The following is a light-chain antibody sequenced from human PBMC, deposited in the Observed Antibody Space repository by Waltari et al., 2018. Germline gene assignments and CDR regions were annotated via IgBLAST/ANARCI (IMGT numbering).Light chain of an antibody. V-gene: IGLV2-14*01. CDR2: KVN. J-gene: IGLJ3*02. CDR1: SSDVGFYDF. Sequence: QSALTQPASVSGSPGQSITISCTGTSSDVGFYDFVSWFQQHPGKAPKVMICKVNNRPAGLSSRFSGSKSANTASLTISGLQAEDEADYYCSSYTRRSYWVFGGGTQLTVL. CDR3: SSYTRRSYWV.